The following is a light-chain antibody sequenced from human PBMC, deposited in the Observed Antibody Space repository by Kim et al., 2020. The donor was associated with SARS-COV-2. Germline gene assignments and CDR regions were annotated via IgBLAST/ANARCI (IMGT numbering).Light chain of an antibody. CDR3: SSYAIGSTLEGV. Sequence: SALTQPASVSGSPGQSITISCTGTNSDLGGHNYISWYQQHPGQAPKLIIYDVTHRPSGVSDRFSGSKSDNTASLTISGLQTADEADYYCSSYAIGSTLEGVFGGGTQLTVL. V-gene: IGLV2-14*03. CDR2: DVT. J-gene: IGLJ2*01. CDR1: NSDLGGHNY.